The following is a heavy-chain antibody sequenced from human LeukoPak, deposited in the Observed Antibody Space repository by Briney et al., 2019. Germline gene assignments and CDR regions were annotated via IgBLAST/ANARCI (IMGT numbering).Heavy chain of an antibody. CDR1: GYTFTSFY. V-gene: IGHV1-46*01. CDR3: AREQNFNYYYDSSGYYYGY. J-gene: IGHJ4*02. CDR2: INPSGGST. Sequence: ASVKVSCKASGYTFTSFYMHWVRQAPGQGLEWMGIINPSGGSTSYAQKFRGRVTMTRDTSTSTVYMELSSLRSEDTAVYYCAREQNFNYYYDSSGYYYGYWGQGTLVTVSS. D-gene: IGHD3-22*01.